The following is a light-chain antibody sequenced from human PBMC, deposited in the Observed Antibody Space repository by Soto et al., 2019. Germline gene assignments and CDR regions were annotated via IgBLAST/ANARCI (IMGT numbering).Light chain of an antibody. J-gene: IGKJ4*01. CDR3: QQLNSYPRLT. Sequence: DIQLTQSPSFLSASVGDRVTITCRASQGISSLAWYQQKPGKAPKLLIYAASTFQSGVPSRFSGSGSGTEFTLTLHSLQPEDFATHYCQQLNSYPRLTFGGRTKVEIK. CDR2: AAS. V-gene: IGKV1-9*01. CDR1: QGISS.